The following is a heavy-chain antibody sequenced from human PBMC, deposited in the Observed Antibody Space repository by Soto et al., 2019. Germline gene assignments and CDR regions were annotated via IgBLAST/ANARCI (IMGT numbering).Heavy chain of an antibody. D-gene: IGHD3-22*01. CDR3: ARVAVVVPTILSRHADY. J-gene: IGHJ4*02. Sequence: QVQLVQSGAEVKKPGASVKVSCKASGYTFTSYGISWVRQAPGQGLEWMGWISAYNGNTNYAQKLQGRVTMTTDTSTRTAYMELRSLRSDDTAVYYCARVAVVVPTILSRHADYWGQGTLVTVSS. CDR2: ISAYNGNT. V-gene: IGHV1-18*01. CDR1: GYTFTSYG.